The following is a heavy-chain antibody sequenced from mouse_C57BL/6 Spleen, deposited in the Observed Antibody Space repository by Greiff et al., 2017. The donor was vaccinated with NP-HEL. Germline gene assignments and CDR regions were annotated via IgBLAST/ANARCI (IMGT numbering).Heavy chain of an antibody. J-gene: IGHJ2*01. V-gene: IGHV1-22*01. CDR2: INPNNGGT. D-gene: IGHD2-4*01. Sequence: EVKLMESGPELVKPGASVKMSCKASGYTFTDYNMHWVKQSHGKSLEWIGYINPNNGGTSYNQKFKGKATLTVNKSSSTAYMELRSLTSEDSAVYYCASIYYDYGRGFFDYWGQGTTLTVSS. CDR1: GYTFTDYN. CDR3: ASIYYDYGRGFFDY.